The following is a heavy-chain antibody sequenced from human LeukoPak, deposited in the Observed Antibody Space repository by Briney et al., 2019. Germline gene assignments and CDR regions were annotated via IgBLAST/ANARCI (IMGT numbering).Heavy chain of an antibody. V-gene: IGHV3-11*06. Sequence: GRFTISRDNAKNSLSLQMNSLRAEDTAVYYCARDYSTEGVDYWGQGTLVTVSS. D-gene: IGHD5-18*01. J-gene: IGHJ4*02. CDR3: ARDYSTEGVDY.